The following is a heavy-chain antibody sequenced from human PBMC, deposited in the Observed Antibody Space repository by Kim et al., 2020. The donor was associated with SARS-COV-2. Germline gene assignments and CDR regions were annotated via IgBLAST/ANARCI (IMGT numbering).Heavy chain of an antibody. CDR1: GFTFSDKF. CDR2: ISSSSGYT. J-gene: IGHJ3*01. Sequence: GSLRLSCAASGFTFSDKFMSWIRQAPGKGLEWVSYISSSSGYTNYADSVKGRFTISRDNAKSSLYLQMNSLRAEDTAVYYCVRVRTSSGEAFDFWGQGTMVTVSS. D-gene: IGHD2-2*01. CDR3: VRVRTSSGEAFDF. V-gene: IGHV3-11*05.